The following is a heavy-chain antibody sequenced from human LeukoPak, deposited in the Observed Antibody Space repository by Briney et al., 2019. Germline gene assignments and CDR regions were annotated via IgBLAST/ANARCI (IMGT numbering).Heavy chain of an antibody. CDR3: AKDREVLPAGEIDY. Sequence: GGSLRLSCAASGFNFDDYAMHWVRQAPRKGMEWGLGISGNNGSIDYAASVKRRFTNSRDSAKKSLYLQMNSLRPEDTAFYYCAKDREVLPAGEIDYWGQGTLVTVSS. CDR2: ISGNNGSI. J-gene: IGHJ4*02. CDR1: GFNFDDYA. D-gene: IGHD6-13*01. V-gene: IGHV3-9*01.